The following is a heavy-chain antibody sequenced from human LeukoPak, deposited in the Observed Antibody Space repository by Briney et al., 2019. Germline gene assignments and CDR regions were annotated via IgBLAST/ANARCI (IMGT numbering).Heavy chain of an antibody. D-gene: IGHD3-10*01. J-gene: IGHJ4*02. CDR1: GYTFTSYY. V-gene: IGHV1-46*01. CDR2: INPSGSST. CDR3: ARDIFMVRGVITEVAFDY. Sequence: ASVKVSCKASGYTFTSYYMHWVRQAPGQGLEWMGIINPSGSSTSYAQKFQGRVTMTRDTSTSTVYMELSSLRSEDTAVYYCARDIFMVRGVITEVAFDYWGQGTLVTVSS.